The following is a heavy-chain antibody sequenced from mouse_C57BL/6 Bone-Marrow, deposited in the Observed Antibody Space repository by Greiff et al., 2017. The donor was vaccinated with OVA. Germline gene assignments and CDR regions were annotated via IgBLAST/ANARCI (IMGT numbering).Heavy chain of an antibody. D-gene: IGHD1-1*01. J-gene: IGHJ4*01. CDR3: ARARVIATVVAPYAMDY. CDR1: GYTFTSYW. V-gene: IGHV1-55*01. Sequence: QVQLQQPGAELVKPGASVKMSCKASGYTFTSYWITWVKQRPGQGLEWIGDIYPGSGSTNYNEKFKSKATLTVDTSSSTAYMQLSSLTSEDSAVYYCARARVIATVVAPYAMDYWGQGTAVTVSS. CDR2: IYPGSGST.